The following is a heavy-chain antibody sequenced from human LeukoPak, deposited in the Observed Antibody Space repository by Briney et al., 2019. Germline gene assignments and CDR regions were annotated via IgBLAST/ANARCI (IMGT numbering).Heavy chain of an antibody. V-gene: IGHV4-34*01. CDR1: GGSFSGYY. J-gene: IGHJ6*02. CDR3: ARQDYYGSGSYYSPFYGMNV. Sequence: SETLSLTCAVYGGSFSGYYWSWIRQPPGKGLEWIGEINHSGSTNYNPSLKSRVTISVDTSKNQFSLKLSSVTAADTAVYYCARQDYYGSGSYYSPFYGMNVWGQGTTVTVSS. CDR2: INHSGST. D-gene: IGHD3-10*01.